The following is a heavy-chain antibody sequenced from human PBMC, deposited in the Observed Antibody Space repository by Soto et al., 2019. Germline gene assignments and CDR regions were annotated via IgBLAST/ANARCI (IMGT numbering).Heavy chain of an antibody. CDR1: GGSVRSGNYY. Sequence: QVQLQASCPGLVKPSESLSLTCTVSGGSVRSGNYYWSWIRQPPGKGLEWIGYIYYTGSTNDKPYHGGRDNVSVATSKNQFSLSLRSVTAADTAVYYCASDARYNWNDGRIDSWGQGTLVTVPS. V-gene: IGHV4-61*01. J-gene: IGHJ4*02. CDR2: IYYTGST. D-gene: IGHD1-1*01. CDR3: ASDARYNWNDGRIDS.